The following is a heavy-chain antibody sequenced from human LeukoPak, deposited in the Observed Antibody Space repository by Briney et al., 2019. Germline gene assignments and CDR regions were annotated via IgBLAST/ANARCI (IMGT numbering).Heavy chain of an antibody. V-gene: IGHV3-48*04. J-gene: IGHJ4*02. CDR2: ISGSSRPI. CDR3: LRDLNWSLDQ. CDR1: GFTFSSYS. Sequence: GSLRLSCAASGFTFSSYSMNWVRQAPGRGLEWVSYISGSSRPIYYADSVKGRFTISRDNAKNTLYLQMNSLRAEDTAVYYCLRDLNWSLDQWGQGTLVTVSS. D-gene: IGHD1-20*01.